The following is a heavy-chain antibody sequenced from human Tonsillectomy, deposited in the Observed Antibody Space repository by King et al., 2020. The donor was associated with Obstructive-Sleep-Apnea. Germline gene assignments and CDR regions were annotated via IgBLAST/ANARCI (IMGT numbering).Heavy chain of an antibody. V-gene: IGHV3-30-3*01. CDR3: ARVRGDLGLGFDAFDF. CDR1: GFTFSTYA. D-gene: IGHD5-12*01. CDR2: GSYDGSDK. J-gene: IGHJ3*01. Sequence: VQLVESGGGVVQPGRSLRLSCAASGFTFSTYAIHWVRQAPGKGLEWVAVGSYDGSDKYYADSVKGRFTISRDNSKNTLYLQMNSLRAEDTAVYYCARVRGDLGLGFDAFDFWGQGTMVTVSS.